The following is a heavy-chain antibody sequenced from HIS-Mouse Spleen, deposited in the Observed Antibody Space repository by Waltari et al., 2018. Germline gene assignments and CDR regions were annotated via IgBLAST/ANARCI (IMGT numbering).Heavy chain of an antibody. Sequence: QLQLQESGPGLVKPSETLSLPCTVSGGSIIRSSYYWGWIRQPPGKGLEWIGSIYYSGSTYYNPSLKSRVTISVDTSKNQFSLKLSSVTAADTAVYYCAREIPYSSSWYDWYFDLWGRGTLVTVSS. V-gene: IGHV4-39*07. CDR1: GGSIIRSSYY. CDR2: IYYSGST. J-gene: IGHJ2*01. D-gene: IGHD6-13*01. CDR3: AREIPYSSSWYDWYFDL.